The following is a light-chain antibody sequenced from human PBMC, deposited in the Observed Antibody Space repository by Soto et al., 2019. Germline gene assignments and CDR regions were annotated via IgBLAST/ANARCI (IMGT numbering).Light chain of an antibody. Sequence: ESMLTQSPGTLSLSPGERATLSCRASRSVSTRSITWDQQKPGQAPRLRIYDASIRATGIPDSFSGSGSGTDFTLTISRLEDDDFAVYYCQQFSDSPPAFTFGQGTKLEI. CDR1: RSVSTRS. CDR3: QQFSDSPPAFT. J-gene: IGKJ2*01. V-gene: IGKV3-20*01. CDR2: DAS.